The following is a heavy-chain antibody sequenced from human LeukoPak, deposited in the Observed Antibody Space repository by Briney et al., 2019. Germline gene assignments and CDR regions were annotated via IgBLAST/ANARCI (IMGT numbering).Heavy chain of an antibody. V-gene: IGHV4-61*01. CDR1: GGSVSSGSYY. CDR3: AGGRAFHLKGFDY. D-gene: IGHD2/OR15-2a*01. Sequence: PSETLSLTCTVSGGSVSSGSYYWSWIRQPPGKGLEWIGYIYYSGSTNYNPSLKSRVTISVDTSKNQFSLKLSSVTAADTAVYYCAGGRAFHLKGFDYWGQGTLVTVSS. CDR2: IYYSGST. J-gene: IGHJ4*02.